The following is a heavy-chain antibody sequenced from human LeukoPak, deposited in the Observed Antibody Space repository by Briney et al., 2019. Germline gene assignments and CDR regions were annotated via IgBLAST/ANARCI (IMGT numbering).Heavy chain of an antibody. V-gene: IGHV3-7*05. CDR3: ARGWELDP. CDR1: GFPFSRYW. Sequence: PGGSLRLSCAASGFPFSRYWLSCVRQAPGKGLEWVANIKQDGSEKYYVDSVKGRFTISRDNAKNSLYLQMNSLRVEDTAVYYCARGWELDPWGQGTLVTVSS. CDR2: IKQDGSEK. J-gene: IGHJ5*02. D-gene: IGHD1-26*01.